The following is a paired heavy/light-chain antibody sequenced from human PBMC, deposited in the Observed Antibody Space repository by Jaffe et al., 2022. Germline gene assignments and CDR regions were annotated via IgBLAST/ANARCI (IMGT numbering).Heavy chain of an antibody. V-gene: IGHV3-23*01. CDR3: AKAKGVEVPAASRYFAS. J-gene: IGHJ4*02. D-gene: IGHD2-2*01. CDR1: GFTFRSYA. CDR2: ISDAGGAT. Sequence: QLLDSGGGLVQPGGSLRLSCAASGFTFRSYAMTWVRQAPGKGLEWVSTISDAGGATYYADSVKGRFTISRDNSKSTLYLQMDSLRAEDTAVYYCAKAKGVEVPAASRYFASWGQGALVTVSS.
Light chain of an antibody. CDR2: DAS. V-gene: IGKV3-11*01. J-gene: IGKJ4*01. CDR3: QQRISWPLT. Sequence: EIVLTQSPATLSLSPGERATLSCRASQSVSSYLAWYQQKPGQAPRLLIYDASNRATGIPGRFSGSGSATDFTLTISSLEPEDFAVYYCQQRISWPLTFGGGTKVEIK. CDR1: QSVSSY.